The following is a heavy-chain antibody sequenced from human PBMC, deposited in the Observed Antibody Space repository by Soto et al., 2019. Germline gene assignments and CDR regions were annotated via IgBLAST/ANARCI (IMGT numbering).Heavy chain of an antibody. D-gene: IGHD3-3*01. CDR1: GGSISSYY. V-gene: IGHV4-59*08. CDR3: ARHGPPYDFWSGYRRYYYYYYMDV. CDR2: IYYSGST. J-gene: IGHJ6*03. Sequence: ASETLSLTCTVSGGSISSYYWSWIRQPPGKGLEWIGYIYYSGSTNYNPSLKSRVTISVDTPKNQFSLKLSSVTAADTAVYYCARHGPPYDFWSGYRRYYYYYYMDVWGKGTTVTVSS.